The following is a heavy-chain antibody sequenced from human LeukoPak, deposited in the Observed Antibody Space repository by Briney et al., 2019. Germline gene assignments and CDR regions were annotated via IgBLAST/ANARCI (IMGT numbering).Heavy chain of an antibody. CDR1: GGSISSHY. J-gene: IGHJ4*02. CDR3: ARAPYYYGSGGDYFDY. Sequence: SETLSLTCTVSGGSISSHYRSWIRQPPGKGLEWIGYIYYSGSTNYNPSLKSRVTISVDTSKNQFSLKLSSVTAADTAVYYCARAPYYYGSGGDYFDYWGQGTLVTVSS. V-gene: IGHV4-59*11. D-gene: IGHD3-10*01. CDR2: IYYSGST.